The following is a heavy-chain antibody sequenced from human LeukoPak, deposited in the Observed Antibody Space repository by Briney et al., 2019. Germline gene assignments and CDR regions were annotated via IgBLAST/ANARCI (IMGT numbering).Heavy chain of an antibody. CDR3: ARDRDWAFDY. V-gene: IGHV3-48*03. Sequence: PGGSLRLSCAASGFTFSSYAIHWVRQAPGKGLEWLSFVSSDGGTMSYADSVKGRFTISRDNVKHSLYLQVNSLRDEDTAVYYCARDRDWAFDYWGQGTLVTVSS. J-gene: IGHJ4*02. CDR2: VSSDGGTM. CDR1: GFTFSSYA. D-gene: IGHD3-9*01.